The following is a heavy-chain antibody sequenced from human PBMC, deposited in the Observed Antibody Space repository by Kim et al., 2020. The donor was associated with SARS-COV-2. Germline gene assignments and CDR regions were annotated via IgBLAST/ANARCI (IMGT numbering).Heavy chain of an antibody. J-gene: IGHJ6*02. V-gene: IGHV3-33*01. D-gene: IGHD6-13*01. CDR1: GFTFSSYG. Sequence: GGSLRLSCAASGFTFSSYGMHWVRQAPGKGLEWVAVIWYDGSNKYYADSVKGRFTISRDNSKNTLYLQMNSLRAEDTAVYYCARALVGAYSNLYYYYGMDVWGQGTTVTVSS. CDR3: ARALVGAYSNLYYYYGMDV. CDR2: IWYDGSNK.